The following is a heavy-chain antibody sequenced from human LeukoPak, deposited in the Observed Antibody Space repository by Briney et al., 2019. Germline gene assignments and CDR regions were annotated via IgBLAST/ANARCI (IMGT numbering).Heavy chain of an antibody. CDR1: GFTFSSYS. CDR3: ARGSGSYADDAFDI. CDR2: ISSGSSYI. D-gene: IGHD1-26*01. J-gene: IGHJ3*02. V-gene: IGHV3-21*01. Sequence: GGSLRLSCAASGFTFSSYSMNWVRQAPGKGLEWVSSISSGSSYIYYADSVKGRFTISRDNAKNSLYLQMNSLRAEDTAVYYCARGSGSYADDAFDIWGQGTMVTVSS.